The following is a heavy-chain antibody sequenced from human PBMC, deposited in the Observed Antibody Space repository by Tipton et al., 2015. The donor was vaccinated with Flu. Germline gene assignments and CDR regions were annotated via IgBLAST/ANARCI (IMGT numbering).Heavy chain of an antibody. D-gene: IGHD3-10*02. V-gene: IGHV4-39*01. CDR2: IYYSGRT. CDR1: GGSISSTGYN. J-gene: IGHJ4*02. Sequence: LRLSCTDSGGSISSTGYNWGWIRQPPGKGLEWIGSIYYSGRTYYNPSLKSRVTISVDTSKNQFSLKLTSVTAADTAVYYCARLSYYDVDLKNFYFDYWGQGALVTVSS. CDR3: ARLSYYDVDLKNFYFDY.